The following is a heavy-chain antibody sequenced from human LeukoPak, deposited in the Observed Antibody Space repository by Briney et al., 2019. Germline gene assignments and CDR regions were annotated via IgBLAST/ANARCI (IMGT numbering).Heavy chain of an antibody. D-gene: IGHD1-20*01. Sequence: GGSLRLSCAASGFTVSSNYMSWVRQAPGKGLEWVSVIYSGGSTYYADSVKGRFTISRDNSKNTLYLQMNSLRAEDTAVYYCARDNWKPGYYYGMDVWGQGTTVTVSS. V-gene: IGHV3-66*01. CDR3: ARDNWKPGYYYGMDV. J-gene: IGHJ6*02. CDR1: GFTVSSNY. CDR2: IYSGGST.